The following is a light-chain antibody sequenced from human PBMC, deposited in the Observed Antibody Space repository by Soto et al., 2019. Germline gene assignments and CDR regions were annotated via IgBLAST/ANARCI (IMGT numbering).Light chain of an antibody. V-gene: IGLV2-8*01. Sequence: QSVMTPAASASGSPGQSVAISCTGTSSDVGGYNYVSWYQQHPGKAPKLMIYEVNKRPSGVPDRFSGSKSGNTASLTVSGLQPADEADYYCSSYAGSSNVFGTGTKVTVL. CDR2: EVN. CDR3: SSYAGSSNV. J-gene: IGLJ1*01. CDR1: SSDVGGYNY.